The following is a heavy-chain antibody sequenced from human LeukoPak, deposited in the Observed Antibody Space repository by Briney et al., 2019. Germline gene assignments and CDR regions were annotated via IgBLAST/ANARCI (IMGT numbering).Heavy chain of an antibody. V-gene: IGHV3-21*01. CDR1: GSTFSSYS. CDR3: ASPRLGRRYFDY. D-gene: IGHD1-26*01. CDR2: ISSSSSYI. J-gene: IGHJ4*02. Sequence: PGGSLRLSCAASGSTFSSYSMNWVRQAPGKGLEWVSSISSSSSYIYYADSVKGRFTISRDNAKNSLYLQMNSLRAEDTAVYYCASPRLGRRYFDYWGQGTLVTVSS.